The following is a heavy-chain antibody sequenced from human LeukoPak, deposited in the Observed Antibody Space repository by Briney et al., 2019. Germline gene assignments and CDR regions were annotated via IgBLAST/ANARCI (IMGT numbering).Heavy chain of an antibody. J-gene: IGHJ3*02. CDR1: GGSISSYY. V-gene: IGHV4-59*06. CDR3: ASITPYGSGSYYRKGPYDAFDI. Sequence: SETLSLTCTVSGGSISSYYWSWIRQPPGKGLEWIGYIYYSGSTYYNPSLKSRVTISVDTSKNQFSLKLSSVTAADTAVYYCASITPYGSGSYYRKGPYDAFDIWGQGTMVTVSS. CDR2: IYYSGST. D-gene: IGHD3-10*01.